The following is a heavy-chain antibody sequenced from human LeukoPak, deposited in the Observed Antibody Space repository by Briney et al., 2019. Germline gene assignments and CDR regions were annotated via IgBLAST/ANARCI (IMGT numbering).Heavy chain of an antibody. J-gene: IGHJ6*02. V-gene: IGHV3-72*01. Sequence: GGSLRLSCAASGFTFSDHYMDWVHQAPGKGLEWVGRTRNKANSYTTEYAASVKGRFTISRDDSKNSLYLQMNSLKTEDTAVYYCARVGIGYGMDVWGQGTTVTVSS. CDR1: GFTFSDHY. CDR3: ARVGIGYGMDV. D-gene: IGHD2-21*01. CDR2: TRNKANSYTT.